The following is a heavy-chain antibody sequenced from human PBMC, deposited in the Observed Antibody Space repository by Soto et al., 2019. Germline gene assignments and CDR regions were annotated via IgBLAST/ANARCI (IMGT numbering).Heavy chain of an antibody. Sequence: EVQVLESGGGLVQPGGSLRLSCAASGFTFSSNAMSWVRQAPGKGLEWVSAISGSGDRTWYADSVKGRFIISRDNSKNAVYVQVSSLRAEDTAIYYCAKEGPVGPYVDYWGQGTLVTVSS. J-gene: IGHJ4*02. V-gene: IGHV3-23*01. CDR3: AKEGPVGPYVDY. D-gene: IGHD1-26*01. CDR1: GFTFSSNA. CDR2: ISGSGDRT.